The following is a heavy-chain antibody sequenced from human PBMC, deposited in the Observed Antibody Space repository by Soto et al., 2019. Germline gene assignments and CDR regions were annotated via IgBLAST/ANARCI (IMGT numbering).Heavy chain of an antibody. J-gene: IGHJ4*02. V-gene: IGHV3-49*04. CDR3: TRSSGWYPQGVDY. Sequence: GGSLRLSCTASGFTFGDYAMSWVRQAPGKGLEWVGFIRSKAYGGTTEYAASVKGRFTISRDDSKSIAYLQMNSLKTEDTAVYYCTRSSGWYPQGVDYWGQGTLVTVSS. CDR1: GFTFGDYA. D-gene: IGHD6-19*01. CDR2: IRSKAYGGTT.